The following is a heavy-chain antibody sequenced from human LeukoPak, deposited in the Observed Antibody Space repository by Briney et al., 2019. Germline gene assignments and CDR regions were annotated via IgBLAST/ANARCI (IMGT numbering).Heavy chain of an antibody. CDR3: ARHGSDVGYESSGHRPHAFDI. CDR2: IYYSGST. J-gene: IGHJ3*02. V-gene: IGHV4-59*08. CDR1: GGSISSYY. Sequence: PSETVSLTCTVSGGSISSYYWSWIRQPPGKGLEWIGYIYYSGSTKYNPSLKSRVTISADTSKNQFSLKLSSVTAAETAVYYCARHGSDVGYESSGHRPHAFDIWGQGTMVTVSS. D-gene: IGHD3-22*01.